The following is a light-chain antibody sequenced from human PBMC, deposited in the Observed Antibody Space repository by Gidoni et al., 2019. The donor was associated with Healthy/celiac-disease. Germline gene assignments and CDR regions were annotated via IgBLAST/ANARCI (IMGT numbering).Light chain of an antibody. CDR1: NIGSKS. V-gene: IGLV3-21*02. J-gene: IGLJ3*02. CDR3: QVWDSSSDHRV. Sequence: YVPTQPPSVSVAPGQTAQITCGGNNIGSKSVHWYQQKPGQAPVLVVYDDSDRPSGIPGRFSGSNSGSTATLTISRVEAGDEADYYCQVWDSSSDHRVFGGGTKLTVL. CDR2: DDS.